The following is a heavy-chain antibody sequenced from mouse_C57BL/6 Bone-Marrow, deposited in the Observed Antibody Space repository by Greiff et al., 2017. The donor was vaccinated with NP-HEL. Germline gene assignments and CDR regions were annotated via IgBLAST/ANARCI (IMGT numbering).Heavy chain of an antibody. V-gene: IGHV3-6*01. CDR3: AREGDALDY. CDR1: GYSITSGYY. CDR2: ISYDGSN. J-gene: IGHJ2*01. Sequence: EVKLMESGPGLVKPSQSLSLTCSVTGYSITSGYYWNWIRQFPGNKLEWMGYISYDGSNNYNPSLKNRISITSDTSKNQFFLKLNSVTTEDTATYYCAREGDALDYWGQGTTLTVSS.